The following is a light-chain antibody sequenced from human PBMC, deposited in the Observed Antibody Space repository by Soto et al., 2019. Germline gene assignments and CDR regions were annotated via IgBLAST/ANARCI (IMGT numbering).Light chain of an antibody. Sequence: EIVLTQSPDTLSLSPGERATLFCRASQSVTSNNLAWYQQKRGQAPRLLIHAASIRAAGTPVRISGSGSGTDFVLTISRLEPEDFAIYYGHQYETSPRTFGQGTQLE. CDR1: QSVTSNN. J-gene: IGKJ2*01. CDR3: HQYETSPRT. V-gene: IGKV3-20*01. CDR2: AAS.